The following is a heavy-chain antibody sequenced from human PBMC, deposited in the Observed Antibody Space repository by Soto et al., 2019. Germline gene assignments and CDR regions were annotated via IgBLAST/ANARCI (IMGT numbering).Heavy chain of an antibody. CDR3: ARCSWIQLWTPSDYYYGMDV. CDR1: GYTFTSYG. D-gene: IGHD5-18*01. Sequence: GASVKVSCKASGYTFTSYGISWVRQAPGQGLEWMGWISAYNGNTNYAQKLQGRVTITTDTSTSTAYMELRSLRSDDTAVYYCARCSWIQLWTPSDYYYGMDVWGQGTTVTVSS. J-gene: IGHJ6*02. CDR2: ISAYNGNT. V-gene: IGHV1-18*01.